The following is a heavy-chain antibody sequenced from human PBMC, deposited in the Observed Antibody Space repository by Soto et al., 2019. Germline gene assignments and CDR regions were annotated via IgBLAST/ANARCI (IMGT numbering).Heavy chain of an antibody. D-gene: IGHD2-15*01. Sequence: QVQVVQSGAEVKKPGSSVKVSCKASGTTFSNYAISWVRQAPGQGLEWMGGIIPIFGTTNYQQKFQGRLTITADESTSTVYMELSSLTSEDTAVYYCVARRYCSGGSCPDYFDYWGQGTLVTVSS. CDR2: IIPIFGTT. CDR1: GTTFSNYA. CDR3: VARRYCSGGSCPDYFDY. V-gene: IGHV1-69*01. J-gene: IGHJ4*02.